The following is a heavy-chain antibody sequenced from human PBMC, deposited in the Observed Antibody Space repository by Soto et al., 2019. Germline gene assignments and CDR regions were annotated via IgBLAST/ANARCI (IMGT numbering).Heavy chain of an antibody. CDR2: ISAYNGNT. CDR1: GGTFSSYA. D-gene: IGHD6-6*01. V-gene: IGHV1-18*01. Sequence: ASVKVSCKASGGTFSSYAISWVRQAPGQGLEWMGWISAYNGNTYYAQRLQGRVTMTTDTSTSTAYMELRSLRSDDTAVYYCARYEGDIAARWSSGWLDPWGKGNLFTVAS. CDR3: ARYEGDIAARWSSGWLDP. J-gene: IGHJ5*02.